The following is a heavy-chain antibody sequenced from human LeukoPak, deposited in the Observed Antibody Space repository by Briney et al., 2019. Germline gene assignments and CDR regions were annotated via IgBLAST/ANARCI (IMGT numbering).Heavy chain of an antibody. Sequence: GGSLRLSCAASGFTFDNYWMHWVRHAPGKGLVWVSRIHSDGSSTTYADSVKGRFPIPRDNAKNNVVLKFNRLRVDDTAVYYLVRGGVGCFDLWGRGTLVTVSS. CDR3: VRGGVGCFDL. D-gene: IGHD2-8*02. CDR1: GFTFDNYW. J-gene: IGHJ2*01. V-gene: IGHV3-74*01. CDR2: IHSDGSST.